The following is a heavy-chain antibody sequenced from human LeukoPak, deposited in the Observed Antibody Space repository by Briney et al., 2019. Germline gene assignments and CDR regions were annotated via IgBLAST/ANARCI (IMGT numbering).Heavy chain of an antibody. CDR2: INHSGST. J-gene: IGHJ4*02. D-gene: IGHD4-23*01. CDR3: ARYLRWFDY. Sequence: SETLSLTCAVYGGSFSGYYWSWIRQPPGKGLEWIGEINHSGSTNYNPSLKSRVAISVDTSKNQFSLKLSSVTAADTAVYYCARYLRWFDYWGQGTPVTVSS. V-gene: IGHV4-34*01. CDR1: GGSFSGYY.